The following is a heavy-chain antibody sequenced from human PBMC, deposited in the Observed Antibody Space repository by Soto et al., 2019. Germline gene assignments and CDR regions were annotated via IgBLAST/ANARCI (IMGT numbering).Heavy chain of an antibody. CDR1: GFNFNSYT. D-gene: IGHD3-10*01. J-gene: IGHJ4*02. CDR3: ARVGDYFGEFDYFDY. V-gene: IGHV3-21*06. CDR2: ISRFSDRT. Sequence: GGSLRLSCSASGFNFNSYTMNWVRQAPGKGLEWVSSISRFSDRTYYADSVKGRFAIFRANAENSVYLQVNSLRAEDKAVYYCARVGDYFGEFDYFDYWGQGTPVTVSS.